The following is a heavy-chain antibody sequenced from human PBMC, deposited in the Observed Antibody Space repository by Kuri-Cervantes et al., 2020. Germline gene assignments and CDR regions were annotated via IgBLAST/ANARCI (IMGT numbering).Heavy chain of an antibody. D-gene: IGHD6-6*01. CDR2: IYYSGST. Sequence: GSLRLSCTVSGGSISSSSYYWGWIRQPPGKGLEWIESIYYSGSTYYNPSLKSRVTISVDTSKNQFSLKLSSVTAADTAVYYCARHMSEQLASPIDYWGQGTLVTVSS. CDR3: ARHMSEQLASPIDY. V-gene: IGHV4-39*01. J-gene: IGHJ4*02. CDR1: GGSISSSSYY.